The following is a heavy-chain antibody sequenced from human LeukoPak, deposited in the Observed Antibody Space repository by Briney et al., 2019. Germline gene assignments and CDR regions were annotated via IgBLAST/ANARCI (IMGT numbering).Heavy chain of an antibody. V-gene: IGHV1-2*02. CDR2: INPNSGGT. Sequence: ASVKVSCKASGYSFTGYYMHWVRQAPGQGLEWIGWINPNSGGTNYAQKFQGRVTMTRDRSISTAYMELSSLKSEDTAVYYCARVRDGYNDAYDIWGQGTMVTVSS. CDR1: GYSFTGYY. J-gene: IGHJ3*02. D-gene: IGHD5-24*01. CDR3: ARVRDGYNDAYDI.